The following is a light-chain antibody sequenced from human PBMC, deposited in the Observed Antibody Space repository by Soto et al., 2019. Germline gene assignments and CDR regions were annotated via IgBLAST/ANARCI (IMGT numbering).Light chain of an antibody. V-gene: IGKV2-28*01. CDR1: QSLLHSNGYNY. CDR2: LGS. Sequence: DLVMTQSPLSLPVTPGEPASISCRSSQSLLHSNGYNYLDWYLQKPGQSPQLLIYLGSNRASGVPDRFSGSGSGTDFTLKISRVEAEDVGVYNCMQALQTPRYTFGQGTKLEIK. CDR3: MQALQTPRYT. J-gene: IGKJ2*01.